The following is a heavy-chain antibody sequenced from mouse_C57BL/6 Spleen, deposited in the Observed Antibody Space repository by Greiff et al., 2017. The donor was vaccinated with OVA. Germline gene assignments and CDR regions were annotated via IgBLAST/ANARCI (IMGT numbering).Heavy chain of an antibody. CDR1: GFTFSSYA. V-gene: IGHV5-4*01. J-gene: IGHJ2*01. Sequence: EVKLMESGGGLVKPGGSLKLSCAASGFTFSSYAMSWVRQTPEKRLEWVATISDGGSYTYYPDNVKGRFTISRDNAKNNLYLQMSHLKSEDTAMYYCARDPTVVANYFDYWGQGTTLTVSS. D-gene: IGHD1-1*01. CDR2: ISDGGSYT. CDR3: ARDPTVVANYFDY.